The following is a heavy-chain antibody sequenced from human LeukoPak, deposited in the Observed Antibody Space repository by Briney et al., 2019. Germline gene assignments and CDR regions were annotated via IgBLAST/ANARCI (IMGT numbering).Heavy chain of an antibody. CDR2: ISAYNGIT. J-gene: IGHJ5*02. CDR1: GYTFTSYG. Sequence: GASVKVSCKASGYTFTSYGISWVRQAPGQGLEWMGWISAYNGITNYAQKLQDRVTMTTDTSTSTAYMELRSLTSDDTAVYYCARDSGSDSSNWYGKWLAPWGQGTLVTVSS. V-gene: IGHV1-18*01. CDR3: ARDSGSDSSNWYGKWLAP. D-gene: IGHD6-13*01.